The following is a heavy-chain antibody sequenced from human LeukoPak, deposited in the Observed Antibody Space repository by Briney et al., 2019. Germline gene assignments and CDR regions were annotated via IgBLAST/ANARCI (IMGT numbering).Heavy chain of an antibody. CDR3: ARVVEWMTFDY. CDR1: GSSFTSYW. D-gene: IGHD1-26*01. J-gene: IGHJ4*02. CDR2: IYPGDSDT. V-gene: IGHV5-51*01. Sequence: GESLEISCQGSGSSFTSYWIGWVRQVPGKGLEWMGIIYPGDSDTRYSPSFQGQVTISADKSISTAYLQWSSLKASDTAMYYCARVVEWMTFDYWGQGTLVTVSS.